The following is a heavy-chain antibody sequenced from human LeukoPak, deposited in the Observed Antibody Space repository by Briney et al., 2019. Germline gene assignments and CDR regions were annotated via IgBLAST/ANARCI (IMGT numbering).Heavy chain of an antibody. V-gene: IGHV1-46*01. CDR3: ARDLGENDYGAHGAFDI. Sequence: ASVKVSCKASGYTFTSYYMHWVRQAPGQGLEWMGIINPSGGSTSYAQKFQGRVTMTRDTSTSTVYMELSSLRSEDTAVYYCARDLGENDYGAHGAFDIWGQGTMVTVSS. CDR1: GYTFTSYY. D-gene: IGHD4-17*01. CDR2: INPSGGST. J-gene: IGHJ3*02.